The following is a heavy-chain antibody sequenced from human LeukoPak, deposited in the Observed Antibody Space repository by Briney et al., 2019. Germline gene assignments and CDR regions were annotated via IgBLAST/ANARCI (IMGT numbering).Heavy chain of an antibody. CDR2: ISAYNGNT. J-gene: IGHJ5*02. V-gene: IGHV1-18*01. Sequence: ASVKVSCKASGYTFTSYGISWVRQAPGQGLEWMGWISAYNGNTNYAQKFQGRVTMTRDTSISTAYMELSRLRSDDTAVYYCARIWSDSSGYPTGFDPWGQGTLVTVSS. CDR3: ARIWSDSSGYPTGFDP. D-gene: IGHD3-22*01. CDR1: GYTFTSYG.